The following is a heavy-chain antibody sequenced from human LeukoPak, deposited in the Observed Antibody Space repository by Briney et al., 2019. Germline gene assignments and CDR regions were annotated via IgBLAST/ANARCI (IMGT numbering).Heavy chain of an antibody. J-gene: IGHJ6*03. CDR1: GYTFTSYG. CDR3: ARVRVVVPAAIWGDYYYMDV. V-gene: IGHV1-18*01. Sequence: ASVKVSCKASGYTFTSYGISWVRQAPGQGLEWMGWISAYNGNTNYAQKLQGRVTMTTDTSTSTAYMELRSLRSDDTAVYYCARVRVVVPAAIWGDYYYMDVWGKGTTVTVSS. CDR2: ISAYNGNT. D-gene: IGHD2-2*02.